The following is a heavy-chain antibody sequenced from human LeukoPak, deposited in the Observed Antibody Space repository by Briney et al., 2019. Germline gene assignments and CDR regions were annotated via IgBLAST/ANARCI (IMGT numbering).Heavy chain of an antibody. Sequence: PGGSLSLSCAASGFTFSNYTMNWVRQAPGKGLEWVSSISSSSNYIYYADSVKGRFTISRDNAKNSLYLQMNSPRAEDTAVYYCARGGGLYYDILTGYYFSPHAFDIWGQGTMVTVSS. CDR1: GFTFSNYT. V-gene: IGHV3-21*01. D-gene: IGHD3-9*01. J-gene: IGHJ3*02. CDR2: ISSSSNYI. CDR3: ARGGGLYYDILTGYYFSPHAFDI.